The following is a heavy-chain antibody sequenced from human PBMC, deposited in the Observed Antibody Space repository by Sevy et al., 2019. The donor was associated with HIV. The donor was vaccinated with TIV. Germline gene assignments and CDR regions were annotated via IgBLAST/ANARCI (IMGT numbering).Heavy chain of an antibody. CDR1: GVTFSSYA. Sequence: GGSLRLSCADSGVTFSSYAMSWVRQAPGKGLEWVSTISGHGGSTYYAGAVKGRFIISRDNSKKMVYLQMNSLRAEDTAVYYCAKDSGISAQIVVALRYWGQGTQVTVSS. J-gene: IGHJ4*02. V-gene: IGHV3-23*01. CDR2: ISGHGGST. D-gene: IGHD3-22*01. CDR3: AKDSGISAQIVVALRY.